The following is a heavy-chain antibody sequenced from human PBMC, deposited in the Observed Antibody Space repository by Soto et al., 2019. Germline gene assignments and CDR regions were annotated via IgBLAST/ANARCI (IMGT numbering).Heavy chain of an antibody. Sequence: GASVKVSCKASGYTFITYAMHWVLQAPGQRLEWMGCINAGSGNAKYSQKFQGRVTITRDTSASTAYMELSSLRSEDTAVYYCASATYYYDSSGSYNWFDPWGQGTLVTVSS. CDR3: ASATYYYDSSGSYNWFDP. D-gene: IGHD3-22*01. CDR1: GYTFITYA. J-gene: IGHJ5*02. CDR2: INAGSGNA. V-gene: IGHV1-3*01.